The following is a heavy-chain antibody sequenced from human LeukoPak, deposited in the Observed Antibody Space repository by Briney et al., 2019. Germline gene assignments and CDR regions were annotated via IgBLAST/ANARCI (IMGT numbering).Heavy chain of an antibody. J-gene: IGHJ4*02. D-gene: IGHD6-6*01. CDR1: GGSFSGYY. CDR2: VNHSGST. CDR3: ARNSPWVGSSPFDY. Sequence: PSETLSLTCAVYGGSFSGYYWSWIRQPPGKGLEWIGEVNHSGSTNYKPSLKSRVTISVDTSKNQFSLKLSSVTAADTAVYYCARNSPWVGSSPFDYWGQGTLVTVSS. V-gene: IGHV4-34*01.